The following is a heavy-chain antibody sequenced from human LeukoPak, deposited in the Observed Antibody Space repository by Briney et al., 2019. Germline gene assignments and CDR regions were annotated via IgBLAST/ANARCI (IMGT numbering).Heavy chain of an antibody. Sequence: SETLSLTCTMSGGSISTDYWSWIRQSPGKGLEWIGFIQYSGNTKSNPSLKGRVTISLDMSKNQFSLRLTSVTAADTAVYYCARETNNWALDYWGQGTLVTLSS. CDR2: IQYSGNT. D-gene: IGHD1-20*01. CDR3: ARETNNWALDY. CDR1: GGSISTDY. J-gene: IGHJ4*02. V-gene: IGHV4-59*01.